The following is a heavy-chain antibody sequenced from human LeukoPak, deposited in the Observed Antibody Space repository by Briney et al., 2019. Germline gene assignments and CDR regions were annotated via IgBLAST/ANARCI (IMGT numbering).Heavy chain of an antibody. Sequence: ASVKVSCKASGGTFSSYAISWVRQAPGQGLEWMGIINPSGGSTSYAQKFQGRVTMTRDMSTSTVYMELSSLRSEDTAVYYCARGDTVTSDAFNIWGQGTMVTVSS. D-gene: IGHD4-17*01. CDR3: ARGDTVTSDAFNI. CDR1: GGTFSSYA. J-gene: IGHJ3*02. V-gene: IGHV1-46*01. CDR2: INPSGGST.